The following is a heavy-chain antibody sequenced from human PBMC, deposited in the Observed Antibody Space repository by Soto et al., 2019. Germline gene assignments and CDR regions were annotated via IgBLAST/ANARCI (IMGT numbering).Heavy chain of an antibody. Sequence: GGSLRLSCAASGFTVSSNYMSWVRQAPGKGLEWFSVIYSGGSTYYADSVKGRFTISRDNSKNTLYLQMNSLRAEDTAVYHCARDKSPYYDFWSGYYSSWFDPWGQGTLVTVSS. CDR1: GFTVSSNY. CDR3: ARDKSPYYDFWSGYYSSWFDP. CDR2: IYSGGST. D-gene: IGHD3-3*01. J-gene: IGHJ5*02. V-gene: IGHV3-66*01.